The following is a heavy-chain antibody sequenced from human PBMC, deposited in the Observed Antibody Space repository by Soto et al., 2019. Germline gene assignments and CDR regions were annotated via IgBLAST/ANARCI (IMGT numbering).Heavy chain of an antibody. D-gene: IGHD4-17*01. Sequence: SETLSLTCAVYGGSFSGYYWSWIRQPPGKGLEWIGEINHSGSTNYNPSLKSRVTISVDTSKNQFSLKLSSVTAADTAVYYCARVRATVTTNHFDYWGQGTLVTVSS. V-gene: IGHV4-34*01. CDR2: INHSGST. J-gene: IGHJ4*02. CDR1: GGSFSGYY. CDR3: ARVRATVTTNHFDY.